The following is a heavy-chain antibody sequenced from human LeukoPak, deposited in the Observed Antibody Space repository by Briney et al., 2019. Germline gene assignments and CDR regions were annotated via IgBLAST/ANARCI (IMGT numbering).Heavy chain of an antibody. V-gene: IGHV3-30-3*01. CDR3: ARRIVGATSDY. CDR2: ISYDGNNK. Sequence: PPGRSLRLSCAASQFTFSSYAMHWVRQAPGKGLEWVAFISYDGNNKYYADSVKGRFTISRDNSKSTLYLQMNSLRAEDTAVYYCARRIVGATSDYWGQGTLVTVSS. CDR1: QFTFSSYA. D-gene: IGHD1-26*01. J-gene: IGHJ4*02.